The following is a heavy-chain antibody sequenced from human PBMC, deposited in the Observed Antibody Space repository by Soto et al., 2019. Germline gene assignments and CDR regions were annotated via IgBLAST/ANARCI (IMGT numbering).Heavy chain of an antibody. V-gene: IGHV4-59*01. J-gene: IGHJ5*02. D-gene: IGHD2-15*01. Sequence: PSETLSLAYTISGGPISNYYWSWIRQPPGKGLEWIGYIYYSGSTNYNPSLKSRVTISVDTSKNQFSLKLSSVTAADTAVYYCARLMAKWWLPDPRNNWLDPWGQGTLVTVS. CDR3: ARLMAKWWLPDPRNNWLDP. CDR1: GGPISNYY. CDR2: IYYSGST.